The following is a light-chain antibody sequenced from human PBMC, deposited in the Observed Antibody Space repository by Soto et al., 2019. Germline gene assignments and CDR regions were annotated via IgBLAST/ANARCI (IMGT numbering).Light chain of an antibody. CDR2: DAS. CDR3: QERSKWPLVT. J-gene: IGKJ3*01. CDR1: QSVISY. Sequence: EIVLTQSPATLSLSPGERATLSCRASQSVISYLAWYQQRPGQPPRLLIYDASNRATGIPARFSASGSGTDFTLTISSLETEDFAFYYWQERSKWPLVTFGPGTRVDV. V-gene: IGKV3-11*01.